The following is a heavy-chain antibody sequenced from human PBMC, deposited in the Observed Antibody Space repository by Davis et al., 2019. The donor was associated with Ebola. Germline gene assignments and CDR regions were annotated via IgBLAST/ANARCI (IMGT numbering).Heavy chain of an antibody. CDR3: GKADCGGDCRVVDY. V-gene: IGHV3-43*02. J-gene: IGHJ4*02. CDR1: GFTFDDYA. Sequence: GESLKISCAASGFTFDDYAMHWVRQAPGKGLECVSLISGDGGTTYYADSVKGRFTISRDNGKNSLFLQMNSLRTEDTALYYCGKADCGGDCRVVDYWGQGTLVTVSS. CDR2: ISGDGGTT. D-gene: IGHD2-21*02.